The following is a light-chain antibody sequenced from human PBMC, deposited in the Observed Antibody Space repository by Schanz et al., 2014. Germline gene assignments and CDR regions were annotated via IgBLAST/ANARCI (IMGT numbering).Light chain of an antibody. Sequence: EIVLTQSPGTLSLSPGERGTLSCRTSQNVRNNFLAWYQQKPGQAPRLLIHGASTRATGVPVRFSGSGSGTEFTLTISSLQSEDFAVYYCQQRDDWPLTFGGGTKVEI. CDR2: GAS. V-gene: IGKV3-15*01. CDR1: QNVRNN. J-gene: IGKJ4*01. CDR3: QQRDDWPLT.